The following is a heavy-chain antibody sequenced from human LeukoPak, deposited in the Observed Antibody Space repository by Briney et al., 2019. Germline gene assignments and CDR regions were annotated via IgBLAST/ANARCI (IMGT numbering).Heavy chain of an antibody. CDR1: GDSISNHIYY. J-gene: IGHJ3*02. CDR2: VYYTGNA. CDR3: ARLRALSGHRGAFDI. D-gene: IGHD5/OR15-5a*01. V-gene: IGHV4-39*01. Sequence: SETLSLTCAVSGDSISNHIYYWDWIRQTPGKGLEWIGAVYYTGNAYYNPSLKSRVTISVDTSDNRFSLHLSSVNAADTAIYYCARLRALSGHRGAFDIWGQGTLDTVSS.